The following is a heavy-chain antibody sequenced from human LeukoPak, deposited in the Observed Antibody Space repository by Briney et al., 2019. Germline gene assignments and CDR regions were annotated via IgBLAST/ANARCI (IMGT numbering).Heavy chain of an antibody. D-gene: IGHD3-10*01. CDR2: ISYDGSNK. CDR1: GFTFSSYG. V-gene: IGHV3-30*18. Sequence: GGSLRLSCAASGFTFSSYGMHWVRQAPGKGLEWVAVISYDGSNKYYADSVKGRLTISRDNSKNTLYLQMNSLRAEDTAVYYCAKDRRYYGSGSYMDYWGQGTLVTVSS. J-gene: IGHJ4*02. CDR3: AKDRRYYGSGSYMDY.